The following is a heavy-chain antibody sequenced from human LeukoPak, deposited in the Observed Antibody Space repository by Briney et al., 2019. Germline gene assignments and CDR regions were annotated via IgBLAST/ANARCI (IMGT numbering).Heavy chain of an antibody. D-gene: IGHD3-22*01. CDR3: ARDLGYDSSDRGFDY. CDR1: GFTFSSYS. Sequence: PGGSLRLSCAASGFTFSSYSMNWVRQAPGKGLEWVSSISSSSSYIYYADSVKGRFTISRGNAKNSLYLQMNSLRAEDTAVYYCARDLGYDSSDRGFDYWGQGTLVTVSS. V-gene: IGHV3-21*01. CDR2: ISSSSSYI. J-gene: IGHJ4*02.